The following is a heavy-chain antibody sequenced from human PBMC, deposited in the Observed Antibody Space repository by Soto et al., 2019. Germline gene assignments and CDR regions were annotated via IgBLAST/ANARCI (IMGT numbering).Heavy chain of an antibody. J-gene: IGHJ4*02. CDR2: ISYDGSNK. CDR1: GFTFSSYG. D-gene: IGHD2-15*01. Sequence: QVQLVESGGGVVQPGRSLRLSCAASGFTFSSYGMHWVRQAPGKGLEWVAVISYDGSNKYYADSVKGRFTISRDNSKNTLYLQMNSLRAEDTAVYYCAKEVVVAADYFDYWGQGTLVTVSS. CDR3: AKEVVVAADYFDY. V-gene: IGHV3-30*18.